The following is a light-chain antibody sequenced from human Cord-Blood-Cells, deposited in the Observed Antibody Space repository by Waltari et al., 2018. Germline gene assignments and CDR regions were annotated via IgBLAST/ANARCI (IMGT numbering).Light chain of an antibody. J-gene: IGLJ1*01. Sequence: QSALTQPASVSGSPGQSITISCTGTSSDFGSYNLVSWYQQHPGKTPKPMSYEGSKRPSGVSNRFSGSKSGNTASLTISGLQAEDEADYYCCSYAGSYVFGTGTKVTVL. CDR1: SSDFGSYNL. CDR3: CSYAGSYV. V-gene: IGLV2-23*01. CDR2: EGS.